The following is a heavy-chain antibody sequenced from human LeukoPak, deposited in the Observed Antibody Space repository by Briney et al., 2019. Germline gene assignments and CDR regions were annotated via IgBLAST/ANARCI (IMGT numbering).Heavy chain of an antibody. J-gene: IGHJ4*02. CDR2: IYSGGST. CDR3: AKLPDNIAVAGLNY. D-gene: IGHD6-19*01. CDR1: GFTVSSNY. Sequence: GGSLRLSCAASGFTVSSNYMSWVRQAPGKGLEWVSVIYSGGSTYYADSVKGRFTISRDNSKNSLYLQMNSLRTEDTALYYCAKLPDNIAVAGLNYWGQGTLVTVSS. V-gene: IGHV3-53*05.